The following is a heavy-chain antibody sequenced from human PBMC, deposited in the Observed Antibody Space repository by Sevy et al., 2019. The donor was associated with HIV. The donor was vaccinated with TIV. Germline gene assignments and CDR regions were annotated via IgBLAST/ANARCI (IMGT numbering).Heavy chain of an antibody. J-gene: IGHJ6*02. CDR1: GYTFTSYG. Sequence: ASVKVSCKASGYTFTSYGISWVRQAPGQGLEWMGWISAYNGNTNYAQKLQGRVTITTDTSTSTAYMELRSLRSDDTAVYYCARVTGSYYYYGMDVWGQGTTVTVSS. CDR3: ARVTGSYYYYGMDV. D-gene: IGHD3-9*01. CDR2: ISAYNGNT. V-gene: IGHV1-18*01.